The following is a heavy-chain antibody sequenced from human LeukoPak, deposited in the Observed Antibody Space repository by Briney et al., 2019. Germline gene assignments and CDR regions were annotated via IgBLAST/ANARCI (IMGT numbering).Heavy chain of an antibody. J-gene: IGHJ3*02. D-gene: IGHD4-17*01. CDR1: GGSISSSNW. CDR3: ARDVRNDYGDYVAAFDI. CDR2: IYHSGST. Sequence: SKTLSLTCAVSGGSISSSNWWSWVRQPPGKGLEWIGEIYHSGSTNYNPSLKSRVTISVDKSKNQFSLKLSSVTAADTAVYYCARDVRNDYGDYVAAFDIWGQGTMVTVSS. V-gene: IGHV4-4*02.